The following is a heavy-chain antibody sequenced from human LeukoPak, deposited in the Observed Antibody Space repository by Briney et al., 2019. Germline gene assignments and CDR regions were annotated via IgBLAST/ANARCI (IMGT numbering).Heavy chain of an antibody. CDR3: ERDTKDSSGYSPLYYYYMDV. CDR2: MDTSGST. V-gene: IGHV4-4*07. Sequence: SETLSLTCTVSGVSISPYYWSWIRQPAGKGLEWIGRMDTSGSTNYNPSLKSRVTMSIDTSKNLFFLKLSSVTAADTAVYYCERDTKDSSGYSPLYYYYMDVWGRGTTVTVSS. D-gene: IGHD3-22*01. J-gene: IGHJ6*03. CDR1: GVSISPYY.